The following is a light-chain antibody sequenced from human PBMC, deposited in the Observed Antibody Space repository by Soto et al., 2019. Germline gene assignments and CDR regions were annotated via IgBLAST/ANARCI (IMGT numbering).Light chain of an antibody. V-gene: IGLV2-14*01. J-gene: IGLJ2*01. CDR2: EVT. CDR3: FSYTTTNTVI. Sequence: QSVLTQPASVSGSPGQSITISCSGTNSDIGASNYVSWYQHHPDKAPKLIIYEVTDRPSGVSYRFSGSKSGNTASLTISGLQAEDEADYYCFSYTTTNTVIFGGGTKLTVL. CDR1: NSDIGASNY.